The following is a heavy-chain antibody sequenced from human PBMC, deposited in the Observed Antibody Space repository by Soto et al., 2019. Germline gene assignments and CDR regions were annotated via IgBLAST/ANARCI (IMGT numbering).Heavy chain of an antibody. Sequence: EVQLLESGGGLVQPGGSLRLSCAASGLTFSGYGMSWVRQAPGTGLEWVSAISGSGSTTYHADSVKGRFTISRDDSKNILFLKMNSRRAEDTAVYYCVTRSRGLPSSPPRLDSWGQGTLVTVSS. CDR1: GLTFSGYG. CDR2: ISGSGSTT. V-gene: IGHV3-23*01. CDR3: VTRSRGLPSSPPRLDS. D-gene: IGHD4-17*01. J-gene: IGHJ4*02.